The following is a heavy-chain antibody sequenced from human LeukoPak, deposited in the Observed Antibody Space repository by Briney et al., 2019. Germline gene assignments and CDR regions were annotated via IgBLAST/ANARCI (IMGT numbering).Heavy chain of an antibody. J-gene: IGHJ6*02. Sequence: PSETLSLTCTVSGGSLSGSYWSWLRQPPGKQLEWIGYIYSSGSSGIATYNPSLQSRVIISQDTSKNDFSLKLTSVTAADAAVYYCARLAARRGYYYSGMDVWGQGTTVTVSS. V-gene: IGHV4-59*01. CDR2: IYSSGSSGIA. CDR1: GGSLSGSY. D-gene: IGHD3-10*01. CDR3: ARLAARRGYYYSGMDV.